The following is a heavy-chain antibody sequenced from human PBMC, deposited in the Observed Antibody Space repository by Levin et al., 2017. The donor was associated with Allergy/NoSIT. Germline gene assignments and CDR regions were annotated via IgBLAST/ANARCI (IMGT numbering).Heavy chain of an antibody. CDR3: AREAYYDSSGYLVDDAFDI. D-gene: IGHD3-22*01. CDR1: GYTFTGYY. V-gene: IGHV1-2*06. CDR2: INPNSGGT. J-gene: IGHJ3*02. Sequence: GESLKISCKASGYTFTGYYMHWVRQAPGQGLEWMGRINPNSGGTNYAQKFQGRVTMTRDTSISTAYMELSRLRSDDTAVYYCAREAYYDSSGYLVDDAFDIWGQGTMVTVSS.